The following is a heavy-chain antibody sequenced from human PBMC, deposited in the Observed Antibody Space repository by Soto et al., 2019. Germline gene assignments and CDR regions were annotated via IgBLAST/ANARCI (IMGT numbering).Heavy chain of an antibody. J-gene: IGHJ5*02. D-gene: IGHD5-18*01. CDR3: ARDLTLGTAMAGRWFDP. CDR2: IYHSGST. CDR1: DYSISSGYY. V-gene: IGHV4-38-2*02. Sequence: SETLSLTCAVSDYSISSGYYWGWIRQPPGKGLEWIGSIYHSGSTYYNPSLKSRVTISVDTSKNQFSLKLSSVTAADTAVYYCARDLTLGTAMAGRWFDPWGQGTLVTVSS.